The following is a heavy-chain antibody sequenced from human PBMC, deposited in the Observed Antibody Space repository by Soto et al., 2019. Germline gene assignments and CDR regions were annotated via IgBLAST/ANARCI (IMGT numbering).Heavy chain of an antibody. V-gene: IGHV4-39*01. CDR1: GGSISSSSYY. CDR3: AIYSGSYYFDY. D-gene: IGHD1-26*01. Sequence: SETLSLTCTVSGGSISSSSYYWGWIRQPPGKGLEWIGSIYYSGSTYYNPSLKSRVTISVDTSKNQFSLNLSSVTAADTAVYYCAIYSGSYYFDYWGQGTLVTVSS. CDR2: IYYSGST. J-gene: IGHJ4*02.